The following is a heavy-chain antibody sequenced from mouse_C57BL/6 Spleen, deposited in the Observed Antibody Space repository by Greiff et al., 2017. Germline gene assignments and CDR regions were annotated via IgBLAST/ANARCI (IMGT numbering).Heavy chain of an antibody. D-gene: IGHD2-4*01. CDR2: INPNNGGT. V-gene: IGHV1-18*01. CDR1: GYTFTDYN. J-gene: IGHJ4*01. Sequence: VQLQQSGPELVKPGASVKIPCKASGYTFTDYNMDWVKQSHGKSLEWIGDINPNNGGTIYNQKFKGKATLTVDKSSSTAYMELRSLTSEDTAVYSCARAVDYDPHYYAMDYWGQGTSVTVSS. CDR3: ARAVDYDPHYYAMDY.